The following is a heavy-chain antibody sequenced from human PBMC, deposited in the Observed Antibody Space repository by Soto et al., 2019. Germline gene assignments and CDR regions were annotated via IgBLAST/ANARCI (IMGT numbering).Heavy chain of an antibody. Sequence: QVQLVQSGAEVKKPGSSVKVSCKASGGTFSSYAISWVRQAPGQGLEWMGGIIPIFGTANYAQKFQGRVTITADESTSTAYRELSSLRSEDTAVYYCARVGDYYDSSGYYYWGQGTLVTVSS. D-gene: IGHD3-22*01. CDR1: GGTFSSYA. CDR3: ARVGDYYDSSGYYY. V-gene: IGHV1-69*01. CDR2: IIPIFGTA. J-gene: IGHJ4*02.